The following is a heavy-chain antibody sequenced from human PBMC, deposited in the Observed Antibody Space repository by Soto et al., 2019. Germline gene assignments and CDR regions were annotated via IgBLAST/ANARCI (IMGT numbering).Heavy chain of an antibody. D-gene: IGHD4-17*01. J-gene: IGHJ1*01. Sequence: QVQLVQSGAEVKKPGASVKVSCKASGYTFTSYDINWVRQSTGQGLEWMGWMNPNSGNTGYAQKFQGRVTMTRNTSISTAYMELSSLRSEDTAVYYCARGPRVTTAEYFQHWGQGTLVTVSS. V-gene: IGHV1-8*01. CDR2: MNPNSGNT. CDR1: GYTFTSYD. CDR3: ARGPRVTTAEYFQH.